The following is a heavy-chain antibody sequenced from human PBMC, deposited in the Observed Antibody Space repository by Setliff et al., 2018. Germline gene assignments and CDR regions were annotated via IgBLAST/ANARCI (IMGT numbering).Heavy chain of an antibody. CDR3: ARWGYYYGGNDY. J-gene: IGHJ4*02. CDR2: IHPSGDST. CDR1: GYTFTNHY. D-gene: IGHD4-17*01. V-gene: IGHV1-46*01. Sequence: GASVKVSCKASGYTFTNHYIHWVRQAPGQGLEWMGVIHPSGDSTSYAQKFQGRVTMTRDTSTSTVYMELSSLTSEDTAVYYCARWGYYYGGNDYWGQGTLVTGSS.